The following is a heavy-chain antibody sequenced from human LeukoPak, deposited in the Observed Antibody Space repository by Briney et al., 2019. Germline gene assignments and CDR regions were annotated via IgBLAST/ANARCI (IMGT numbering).Heavy chain of an antibody. V-gene: IGHV3-48*03. Sequence: GGSLRLSCGTSGFTFSSYEMNWVRQAPGKGLEWVSYISDSGSSIYYAGSVKGRFTISRDNAKNSLYLQMNSLRAEDTAVYYCAGGGLYYGSGSYYHYFDYWGQGTLVTVSS. CDR1: GFTFSSYE. J-gene: IGHJ4*02. D-gene: IGHD3-10*01. CDR3: AGGGLYYGSGSYYHYFDY. CDR2: ISDSGSSI.